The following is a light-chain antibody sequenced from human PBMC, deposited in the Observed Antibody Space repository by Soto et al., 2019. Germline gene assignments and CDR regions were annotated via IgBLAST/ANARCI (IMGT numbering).Light chain of an antibody. CDR2: KAS. J-gene: IGKJ1*01. CDR3: QHYNTYPWT. CDR1: QSISSW. V-gene: IGKV1-5*03. Sequence: DIQMTPSPSIRAASVGGVVTITCRASQSISSWLAWYQQKPGKAPNLLIHKASHLESGVPSRFSGSGSGTEFTLTISSLQPGDFATYYCQHYNTYPWTFGQGTKVDI.